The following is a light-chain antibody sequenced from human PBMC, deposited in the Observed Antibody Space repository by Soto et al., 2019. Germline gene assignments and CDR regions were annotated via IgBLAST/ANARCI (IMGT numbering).Light chain of an antibody. CDR3: QQYGSSPFT. CDR2: GAS. CDR1: QSVSSN. J-gene: IGKJ5*01. V-gene: IGKV3-15*01. Sequence: EIVMTQSPATLSVSPGERAPLSCRASQSVSSNLAWYQQKPGQAPRLLIYGASTRATGIPARFSGSGSGTDFTLTISRLEPEDFAVYYCQQYGSSPFTFGQGTRLEIK.